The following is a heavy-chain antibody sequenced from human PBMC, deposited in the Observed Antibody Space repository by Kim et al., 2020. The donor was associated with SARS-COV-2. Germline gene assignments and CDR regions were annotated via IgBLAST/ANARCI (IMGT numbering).Heavy chain of an antibody. CDR3: ARGVVVNFDY. J-gene: IGHJ4*02. V-gene: IGHV1-18*01. D-gene: IGHD2-2*01. Sequence: NTNYAQKLQGRVTMTTDPSTSTAYMELRSLRSDDTAVYYCARGVVVNFDYWGQGTLVTVSS. CDR2: NT.